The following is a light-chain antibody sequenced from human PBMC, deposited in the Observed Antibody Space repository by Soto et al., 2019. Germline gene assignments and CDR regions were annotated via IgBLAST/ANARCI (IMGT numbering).Light chain of an antibody. CDR2: GAS. V-gene: IGKV3-15*01. Sequence: EIVMTQSPATLSVSPGERATLSCRASQSVSSNLAWYQQKPGQAPRLLIYGASTRATGIPARFSGSGSGTEFTLTISSLLFVDFEVYSCQQYNKSWTFVKVTMV. J-gene: IGKJ1*01. CDR1: QSVSSN. CDR3: QQYNKSWT.